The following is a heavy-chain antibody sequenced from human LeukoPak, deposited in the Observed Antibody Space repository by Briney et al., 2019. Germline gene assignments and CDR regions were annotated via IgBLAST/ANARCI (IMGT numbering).Heavy chain of an antibody. J-gene: IGHJ4*02. CDR1: GFTFGRYW. Sequence: GGSLRLSCAASGFTFGRYWMHWVRQAPGKGLMWVSRISHDGTSTIYADSVKGRFTVSRDNARNTMYLQMSGLRVEDMALYCCARARNESFDYWGRGTLVTVSS. CDR3: ARARNESFDY. V-gene: IGHV3-74*01. CDR2: ISHDGTST. D-gene: IGHD3-10*01.